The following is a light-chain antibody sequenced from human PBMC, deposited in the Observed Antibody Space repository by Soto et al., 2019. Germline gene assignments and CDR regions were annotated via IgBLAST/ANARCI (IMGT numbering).Light chain of an antibody. CDR3: QQYNRFPYT. CDR2: KAS. Sequence: DIQMTQSPSTLSASVGDRVTITCRASQSISDWLAWYQQRSGKAPKLLIYKASSLKSGVPPRFSGSGSGTEFTLTTSSLLQDEVAAFYCQQYNRFPYTFGQGTKLEIK. V-gene: IGKV1-5*03. J-gene: IGKJ2*01. CDR1: QSISDW.